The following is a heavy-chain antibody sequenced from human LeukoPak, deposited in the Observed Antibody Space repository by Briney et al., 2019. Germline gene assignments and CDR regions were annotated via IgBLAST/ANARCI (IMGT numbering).Heavy chain of an antibody. J-gene: IGHJ4*02. CDR3: AREDDYVWGCYRSLLSGFDY. CDR2: INTNTGNP. Sequence: EASVKVSCKASGYTFTSYAMNWVRQAPGQGLEWMGWINTNTGNPTYAQGFTGRFVFSLDTSVSTAYLQISSLKAEDTAVYYCAREDDYVWGCYRSLLSGFDYWGQGTLVTVSS. CDR1: GYTFTSYA. V-gene: IGHV7-4-1*02. D-gene: IGHD3-16*02.